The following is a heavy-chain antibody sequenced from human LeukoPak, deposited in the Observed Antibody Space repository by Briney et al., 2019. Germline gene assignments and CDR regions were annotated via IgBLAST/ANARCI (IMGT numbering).Heavy chain of an antibody. Sequence: GASVKVSCKASGGTFSSYTISWVRQAPGQGLEWMGRIIPILGIANYTQKFQGRVTITADKSTSTAYMGLSSLRSEDTAVYYCARDIRDYGGNLPSDYWGQGTLVTVSS. D-gene: IGHD4-23*01. V-gene: IGHV1-69*04. CDR2: IIPILGIA. J-gene: IGHJ4*02. CDR3: ARDIRDYGGNLPSDY. CDR1: GGTFSSYT.